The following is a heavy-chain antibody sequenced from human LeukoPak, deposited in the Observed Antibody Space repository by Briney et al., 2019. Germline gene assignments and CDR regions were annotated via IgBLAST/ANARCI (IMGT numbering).Heavy chain of an antibody. CDR1: GGSISSSSYY. J-gene: IGHJ3*02. D-gene: IGHD2-21*02. Sequence: SETLSLTCTVSGGSISSSSYYWGWIRQPPGKGLEWIGSIYYSGSTYYNPSLKSRVTISVDTSKNQFSLKLSSVTAADTAVYYCARSWVTAILFAFDIWGQGTMVTVSS. CDR3: ARSWVTAILFAFDI. V-gene: IGHV4-39*07. CDR2: IYYSGST.